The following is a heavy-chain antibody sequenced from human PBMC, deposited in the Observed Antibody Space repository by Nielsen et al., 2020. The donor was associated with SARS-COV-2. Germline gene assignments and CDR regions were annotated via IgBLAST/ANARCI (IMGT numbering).Heavy chain of an antibody. D-gene: IGHD2-15*01. CDR1: GYTFTSYD. J-gene: IGHJ6*02. V-gene: IGHV1-8*01. Sequence: ASVKVSCKASGYTFTSYDTNWVRQATGQGLEWMGWMNPNSGNTGYAQKFQGRVTMTRNTSISTAYMELSSLRSEDTAVYYCARAPALIGGGVDYGMDVWGQGTTVTVSS. CDR2: MNPNSGNT. CDR3: ARAPALIGGGVDYGMDV.